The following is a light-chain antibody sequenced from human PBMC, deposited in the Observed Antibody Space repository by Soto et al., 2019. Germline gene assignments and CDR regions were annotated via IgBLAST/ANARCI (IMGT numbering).Light chain of an antibody. CDR3: QQYNNWPLYT. Sequence: EIVMTQSPATLSVSPGERATLSCRASQSVSSNLAWYQQKPGQATRLLIYGASTRATGIPARFSGSGSGTEFTLTLSSLQSEDFAVYYCQQYNNWPLYTFGQGTKLEIK. J-gene: IGKJ2*01. CDR1: QSVSSN. CDR2: GAS. V-gene: IGKV3-15*01.